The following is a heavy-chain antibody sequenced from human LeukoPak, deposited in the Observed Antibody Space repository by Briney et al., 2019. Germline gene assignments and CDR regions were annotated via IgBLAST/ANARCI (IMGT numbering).Heavy chain of an antibody. CDR1: GFTFSSYS. V-gene: IGHV3-21*01. J-gene: IGHJ4*02. CDR2: ISSSSSYI. D-gene: IGHD3-10*01. Sequence: GGSLRLSCAASGFTFSSYSMNWVRQAPGKGLEWVSSISSSSSYIYYADSVKGRFTISRDNAKNSLYLQMNSLRAEDTAVYYCARAITMVRGVTSPDYWGQGTLVTVSS. CDR3: ARAITMVRGVTSPDY.